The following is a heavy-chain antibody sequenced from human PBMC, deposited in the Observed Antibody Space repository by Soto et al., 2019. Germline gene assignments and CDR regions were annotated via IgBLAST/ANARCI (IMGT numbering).Heavy chain of an antibody. J-gene: IGHJ4*01. CDR1: GFSLSTNGVG. CDR3: VPRAAIQGNWDGGYFAS. D-gene: IGHD1-1*01. Sequence: QITLRESGPARVRPTQPLTLTCVFSGFSLSTNGVGVGWIRQPPGKALECLAIIYWDDDKRYNPSLKSRLVITKDTSKNQVALTLTRVDPVDTATYFCVPRAAIQGNWDGGYFASSGHGALYTVSS. CDR2: IYWDDDK. V-gene: IGHV2-5*02.